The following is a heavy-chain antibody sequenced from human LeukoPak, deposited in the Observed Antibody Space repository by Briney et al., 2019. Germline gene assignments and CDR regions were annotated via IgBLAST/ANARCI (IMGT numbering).Heavy chain of an antibody. Sequence: SETLSLTCTVSGGSISSGGYYWSWMRQPAGKGLEWIGPLFPSGSTNYNPSLKNRVTISVDTSKSQFSLKLSSVTAADTAVYYCARGVGSTSSNWFDPWGQGTLVTVSS. CDR2: LFPSGST. D-gene: IGHD2/OR15-2a*01. CDR3: ARGVGSTSSNWFDP. J-gene: IGHJ5*02. CDR1: GGSISSGGYY. V-gene: IGHV4-61*02.